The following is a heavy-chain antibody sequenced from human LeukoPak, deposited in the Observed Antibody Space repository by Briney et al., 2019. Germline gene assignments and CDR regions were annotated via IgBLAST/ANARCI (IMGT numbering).Heavy chain of an antibody. Sequence: GGSLRLSCAASGFTFSSYSMNWVRQAPGKGLEWVSSISSSSSYIYYADSVKGRFTISRDNAKNSLYLQMNSLRAEDTAVYYCARAMVRGVKTDYWGQGTLVTVSS. CDR1: GFTFSSYS. V-gene: IGHV3-21*01. D-gene: IGHD3-10*01. J-gene: IGHJ4*02. CDR2: ISSSSSYI. CDR3: ARAMVRGVKTDY.